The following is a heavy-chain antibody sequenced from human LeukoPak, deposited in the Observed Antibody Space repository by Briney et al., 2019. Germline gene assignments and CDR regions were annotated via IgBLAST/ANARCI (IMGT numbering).Heavy chain of an antibody. V-gene: IGHV1-8*03. CDR2: MDPNSGNT. D-gene: IGHD3-22*01. CDR3: ARGVSGYQGYYNMDV. CDR1: GYTFTSYD. Sequence: ASVKVSCKASGYTFTSYDINWVRQATGQGLEWMGWMDPNSGNTGYAQKFQGRVTITRNTSISTAYMELSSLRSEDTAVYYCARGVSGYQGYYNMDVWDKGTTVTVSS. J-gene: IGHJ6*03.